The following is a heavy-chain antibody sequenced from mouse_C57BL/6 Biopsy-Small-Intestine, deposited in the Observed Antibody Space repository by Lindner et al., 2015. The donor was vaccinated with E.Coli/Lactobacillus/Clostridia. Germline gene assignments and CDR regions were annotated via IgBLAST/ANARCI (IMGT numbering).Heavy chain of an antibody. CDR2: FDPEKHET. J-gene: IGHJ3*01. Sequence: SVKVSCKVSGYTLSEAAIHWVRQAPGHGLEWMGGFDPEKHETLYAEKFHYRVSLTEDTSTDTASMEIHSLKSDDSAIYYCASDLPSSPGIPAVWGQGTLITVS. CDR3: ASDLPSSPGIPAV. V-gene: IGHV1-15*01. CDR1: GYTLSEAA. D-gene: IGHD5-1-1*01.